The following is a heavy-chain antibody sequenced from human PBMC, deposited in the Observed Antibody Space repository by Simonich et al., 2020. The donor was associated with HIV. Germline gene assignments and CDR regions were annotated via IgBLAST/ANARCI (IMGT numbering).Heavy chain of an antibody. CDR3: ATETGNFDY. Sequence: QVQLGQSGTEVKKPGASVKVSCKVSGHTLTELSMPWVRQAPGKGLEWVGSFDLEEGETINVQKFQGRVSMTEDPSTDTAYMELSSLRFEDTAVYYCATETGNFDYWGQGTLVTVSS. J-gene: IGHJ4*02. V-gene: IGHV1-24*01. D-gene: IGHD7-27*01. CDR1: GHTLTELS. CDR2: FDLEEGET.